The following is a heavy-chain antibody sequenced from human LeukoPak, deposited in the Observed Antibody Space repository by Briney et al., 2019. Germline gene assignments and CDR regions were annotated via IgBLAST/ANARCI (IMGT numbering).Heavy chain of an antibody. CDR2: MNPNSGNT. CDR1: GYTFTSYD. D-gene: IGHD3-10*01. Sequence: ASVKVSCKASGYTFTSYDINWVRQATGQGLEWMGWMNPNSGNTGYAQKFQGRVTMTRNTSISTAYMELRSLRSDDTAVYYCARDGKYGSGSYYKLDYWGQGTLVTVSS. V-gene: IGHV1-8*01. J-gene: IGHJ4*02. CDR3: ARDGKYGSGSYYKLDY.